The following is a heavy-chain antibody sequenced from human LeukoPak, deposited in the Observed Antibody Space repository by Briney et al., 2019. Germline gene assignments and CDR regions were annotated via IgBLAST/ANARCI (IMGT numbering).Heavy chain of an antibody. CDR1: GFTFSSYS. CDR3: AKGGDWNDVPSDY. CDR2: ISSSSSYI. V-gene: IGHV3-21*01. D-gene: IGHD1-1*01. J-gene: IGHJ4*02. Sequence: GGSLRLSCAASGFTFSSYSMNWVRQAQGKGLEWVSSISSSSSYIYYADSVKGRFTISRDNAKNSLYLQMNSLRAEDTAVYYCAKGGDWNDVPSDYWGQGTLVTVSS.